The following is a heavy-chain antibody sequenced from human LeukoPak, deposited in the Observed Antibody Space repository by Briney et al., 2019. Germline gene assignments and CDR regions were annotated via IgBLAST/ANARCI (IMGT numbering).Heavy chain of an antibody. CDR3: AKGYYGSGSYGWFDP. V-gene: IGHV3-23*01. CDR1: GFTVSSNY. Sequence: GGSLRLSCAASGFTVSSNYMIWVRQAPGKGLEWVSAISGSGDRTYHADSVKGRFTISRDNSKNTLYLHMNSLRAEDTAVYYCAKGYYGSGSYGWFDPWGQGTLVTVSS. D-gene: IGHD3-10*01. J-gene: IGHJ5*02. CDR2: ISGSGDRT.